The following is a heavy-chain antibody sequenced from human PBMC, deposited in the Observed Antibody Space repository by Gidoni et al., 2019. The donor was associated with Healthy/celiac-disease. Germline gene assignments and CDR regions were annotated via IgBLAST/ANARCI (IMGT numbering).Heavy chain of an antibody. Sequence: EVQLVESGGGLVQPGGSLRLSCSASGFTCSSYAMHWVRQAPGKGLEYVSAISSNGGSTYYAASVKGRFTISRDNSKNTLYLQMSSLRAEDPAVYYCVAYYGSGRMGFDPWGQGTLVPVSS. CDR1: GFTCSSYA. D-gene: IGHD3-10*01. CDR3: VAYYGSGRMGFDP. V-gene: IGHV3-64D*06. CDR2: ISSNGGST. J-gene: IGHJ5*02.